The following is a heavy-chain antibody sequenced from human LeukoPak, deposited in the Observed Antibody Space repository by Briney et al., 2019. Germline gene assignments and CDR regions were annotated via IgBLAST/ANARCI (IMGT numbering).Heavy chain of an antibody. J-gene: IGHJ6*03. V-gene: IGHV3-21*01. Sequence: GGSLRLSCVGSGFTFSSYSMNWVRQAPGKGLEWVSSITSSSSYIYYADSVKGRFTISRDNAKKSVYLQMNSLRAEDTAVYYCAKGSKEVLFTRDHYMDVWGKGTTVTISS. CDR2: ITSSSSYI. CDR3: AKGSKEVLFTRDHYMDV. CDR1: GFTFSSYS. D-gene: IGHD3-3*01.